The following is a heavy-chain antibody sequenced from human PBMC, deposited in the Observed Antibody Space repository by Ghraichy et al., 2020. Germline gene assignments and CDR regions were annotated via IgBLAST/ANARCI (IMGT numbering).Heavy chain of an antibody. CDR2: IYYSGST. J-gene: IGHJ6*03. V-gene: IGHV4-31*03. Sequence: SLNISCTVSGGSISSGGYYWSWIRQHPGKGLEWIGYIYYSGSTYYNPSLKSRVTISVDTSKNQFSLKLSSVTAADTAVYYCARETQKIGYCSSTSCYEAYYYYYYMDVWGKGTTVTVSS. CDR3: ARETQKIGYCSSTSCYEAYYYYYYMDV. CDR1: GGSISSGGYY. D-gene: IGHD2-2*01.